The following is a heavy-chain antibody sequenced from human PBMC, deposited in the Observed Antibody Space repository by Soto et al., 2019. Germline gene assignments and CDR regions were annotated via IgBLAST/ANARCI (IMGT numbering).Heavy chain of an antibody. Sequence: SVKVSCKASGGTFSSYAISWVRQAPGQGLEWMGGIIPIFGTANYAQKFQGRVTITADESTSTAYMELSSLRSEDTAVYYCARVEGSGYSYGHFDYWGQGTLVTVSS. D-gene: IGHD5-18*01. CDR3: ARVEGSGYSYGHFDY. CDR1: GGTFSSYA. J-gene: IGHJ4*02. V-gene: IGHV1-69*13. CDR2: IIPIFGTA.